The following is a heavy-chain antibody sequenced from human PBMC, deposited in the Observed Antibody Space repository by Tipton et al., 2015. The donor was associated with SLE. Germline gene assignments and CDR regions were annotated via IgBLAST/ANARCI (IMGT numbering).Heavy chain of an antibody. J-gene: IGHJ6*03. CDR1: GGSISSSSYY. CDR3: ARQEARHYYYYYMDV. Sequence: TLSLTRTVSGGSISSSSYYWGWIRQPPGKGLEWIGSIYYSGSTYYNPSLKSRVTISVDTSKNQFSLKLSSVTAADTAVYYCARQEARHYYYYYMDVWGKGTTVTV. CDR2: IYYSGST. V-gene: IGHV4-39*01. D-gene: IGHD6-6*01.